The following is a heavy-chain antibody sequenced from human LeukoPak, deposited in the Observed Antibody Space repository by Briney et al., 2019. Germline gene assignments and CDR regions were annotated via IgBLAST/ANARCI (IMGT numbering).Heavy chain of an antibody. CDR2: IYYSGST. D-gene: IGHD3-3*01. CDR3: ARVGGITIFGVDIRAHAFDI. Sequence: SETLSLTCTVSGGSISSSSYYWGWIRQPPGKGLEWIGSIYYSGSTFSNPSLKSRVTISLDTPKNQFSLKLSSVTAADTAVYYCARVGGITIFGVDIRAHAFDIWGQGTMVTVSS. V-gene: IGHV4-39*07. J-gene: IGHJ3*02. CDR1: GGSISSSSYY.